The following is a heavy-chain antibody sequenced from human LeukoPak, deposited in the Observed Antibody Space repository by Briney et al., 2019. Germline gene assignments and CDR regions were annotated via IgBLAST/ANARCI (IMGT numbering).Heavy chain of an antibody. CDR2: IKQDGSEK. CDR3: ARDSPRGLYYYYGMDV. Sequence: PGGSLRLSCAASGFTFSNAWMSWVRQAPGKGLEWVANIKQDGSEKYYVDSVKGRFTISRDNAKNSLYLQMNSLRAEDTAVYYCARDSPRGLYYYYGMDVWGQGTTVTVSS. CDR1: GFTFSNAW. J-gene: IGHJ6*02. D-gene: IGHD3-10*01. V-gene: IGHV3-7*01.